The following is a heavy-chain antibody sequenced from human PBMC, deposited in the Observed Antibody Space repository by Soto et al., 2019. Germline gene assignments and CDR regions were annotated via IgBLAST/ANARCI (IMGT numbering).Heavy chain of an antibody. CDR2: TYYSGST. Sequence: QLQLQESGPGLVKPSETPSLTCTVSGGPISSRGYYWRWIRQPPGKGLEWIGTTYYSGSTYYNPSLTSRVTKSLSTYTNPFSLNLSSLTASDTAAYLCASQLSVYGVDGRYFAFWGRGTLAT. J-gene: IGHJ4*02. CDR1: GGPISSRGYY. CDR3: ASQLSVYGVDGRYFAF. V-gene: IGHV4-39*01. D-gene: IGHD4-17*01.